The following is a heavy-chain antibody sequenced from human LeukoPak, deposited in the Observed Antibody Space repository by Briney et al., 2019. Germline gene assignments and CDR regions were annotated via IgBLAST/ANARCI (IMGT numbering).Heavy chain of an antibody. CDR2: ISSSSSYI. CDR3: ARGPFSSGWYFDY. CDR1: GFTFSSYS. J-gene: IGHJ4*02. V-gene: IGHV3-21*01. D-gene: IGHD6-19*01. Sequence: GGSLRLSCAASGFTFSSYSMNWVRQAPGKGPEWVSSISSSSSYIYYADSVKGRFTISRDNAKNSLYLRMNSLRAEDTAVYYCARGPFSSGWYFDYWGQGTLVTVSS.